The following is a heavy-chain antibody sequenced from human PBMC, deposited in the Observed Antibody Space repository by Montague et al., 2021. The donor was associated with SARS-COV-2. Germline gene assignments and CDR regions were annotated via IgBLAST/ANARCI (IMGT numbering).Heavy chain of an antibody. CDR1: GGPFSGYY. D-gene: IGHD3-10*01. J-gene: IGHJ4*02. CDR2: ITHRGST. Sequence: SETLSLTCAVYGGPFSGYYWTWIRQAPGKGLEWIGEITHRGSTTYNPSLESRVTISVDTSKKQFSLKLRSVTAADTAVYYCARWISRLRGVDEWGQGTLVTVSS. CDR3: ARWISRLRGVDE. V-gene: IGHV4-34*01.